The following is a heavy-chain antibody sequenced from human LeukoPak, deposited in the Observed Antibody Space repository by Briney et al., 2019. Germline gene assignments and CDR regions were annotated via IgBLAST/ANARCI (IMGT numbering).Heavy chain of an antibody. CDR3: ASGSGGSLDFDY. CDR1: GYTFTGYY. Sequence: VASVKVSCKASGYTFTGYYMHWVRQAPGQGLEWMGWINPNSGGINYAQKFQGRVTMTRDTSISTAYMELSRLRSDDTAVYYCASGSGGSLDFDYWGQGTLVTVSS. V-gene: IGHV1-2*02. D-gene: IGHD6-19*01. CDR2: INPNSGGI. J-gene: IGHJ4*02.